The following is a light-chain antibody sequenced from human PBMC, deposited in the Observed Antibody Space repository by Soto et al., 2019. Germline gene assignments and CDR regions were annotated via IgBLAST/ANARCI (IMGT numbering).Light chain of an antibody. CDR1: QSINNY. CDR3: QQTYNPPPT. J-gene: IGKJ1*01. Sequence: DIRMTQSPSSLSAAAGDRVTITCRASQSINNYLNWYQHRHGEAPKLLIFGASSLQRGVPSRFSGSGSGTEFTLTISSLQREDFATYYCQQTYNPPPTFGPGTKVDIK. CDR2: GAS. V-gene: IGKV1-39*01.